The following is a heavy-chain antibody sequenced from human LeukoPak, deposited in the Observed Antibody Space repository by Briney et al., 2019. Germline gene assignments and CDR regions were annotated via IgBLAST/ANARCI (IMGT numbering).Heavy chain of an antibody. CDR1: GFTFSSYG. J-gene: IGHJ4*02. Sequence: GGSLRLSCAASGFTFSSYGMSWVRQAPGKGLEWVSAISGSGGSIYYADSVKGRFTISRDNSKNTLYLQMNSLRAEDTAVYYCAKDRTRITMIVVVNYFDYWGQGALVTVSS. CDR2: ISGSGGSI. D-gene: IGHD3-22*01. V-gene: IGHV3-23*01. CDR3: AKDRTRITMIVVVNYFDY.